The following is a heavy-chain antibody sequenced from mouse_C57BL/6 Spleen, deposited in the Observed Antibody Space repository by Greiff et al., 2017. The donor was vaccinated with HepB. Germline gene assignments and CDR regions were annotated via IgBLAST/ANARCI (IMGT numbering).Heavy chain of an antibody. D-gene: IGHD1-1*01. CDR2: IYPRSGNT. CDR1: GYTFTSYG. CDR3: AKGITTVVAPDY. Sequence: VQLVESGAELARPGASVKLSCKASGYTFTSYGISWVKQRTGQGLEWIGEIYPRSGNTYYNEKFKGKATLTADKSSSTAYMELRSLTSEDSAVYFCAKGITTVVAPDYWGQGTTLTVSS. J-gene: IGHJ2*01. V-gene: IGHV1-81*01.